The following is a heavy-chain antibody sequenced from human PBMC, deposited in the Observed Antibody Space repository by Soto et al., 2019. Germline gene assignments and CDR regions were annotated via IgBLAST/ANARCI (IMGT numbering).Heavy chain of an antibody. CDR2: INHSGST. V-gene: IGHV4-34*01. CDR3: ARGPPRLEEYQLVFSNREYYFDY. CDR1: GGSFSGYY. D-gene: IGHD2-2*01. J-gene: IGHJ4*02. Sequence: SETLSLTCAVYGGSFSGYYWSWIRQPPGKGLEWIGEINHSGSTNYNPSLKSRVTISVDTSKNQFSLKLSSVTAADTAVYYCARGPPRLEEYQLVFSNREYYFDYWGQGTLVTVSS.